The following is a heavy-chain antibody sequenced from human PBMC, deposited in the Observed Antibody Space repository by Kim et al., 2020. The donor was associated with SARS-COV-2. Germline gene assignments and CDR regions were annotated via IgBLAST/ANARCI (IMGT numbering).Heavy chain of an antibody. CDR2: IIPIFGTA. CDR1: GGTFSSYA. D-gene: IGHD6-13*01. Sequence: SVKVSCKASGGTFSSYAISWVRQAPGQGLEWMGGIIPIFGTANYAQKFLGRVTITADESTSTAYMVLSILRSEDTAVYYCARDSPEIIAAAGTPRYYYYGMDVWGQGTTVTVSS. V-gene: IGHV1-69*13. CDR3: ARDSPEIIAAAGTPRYYYYGMDV. J-gene: IGHJ6*02.